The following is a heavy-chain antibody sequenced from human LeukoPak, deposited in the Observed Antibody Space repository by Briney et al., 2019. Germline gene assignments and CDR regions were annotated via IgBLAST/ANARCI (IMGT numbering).Heavy chain of an antibody. CDR3: AKPSIGLDY. D-gene: IGHD2-15*01. J-gene: IGHJ4*02. CDR1: GFTFSSYG. V-gene: IGHV3-30*18. CDR2: ISYDGSNK. Sequence: GRSLRLSCAASGFTFSSYGMHWVRQAPGKGLEWVAVISYDGSNKYYADSVKGRFTISRDNSKNTLYLQMNSLRAEDTVVYYCAKPSIGLDYWGQGTLVTVSS.